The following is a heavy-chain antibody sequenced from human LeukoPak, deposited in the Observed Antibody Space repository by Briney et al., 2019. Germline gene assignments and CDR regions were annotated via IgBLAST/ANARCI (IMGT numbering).Heavy chain of an antibody. D-gene: IGHD3-10*01. CDR1: GGSISSSNYY. V-gene: IGHV4-39*07. CDR3: ARRVLLWFGEFPDY. J-gene: IGHJ4*02. CDR2: IYYSGNI. Sequence: PSETLSLTCTVSGGSISSSNYYWGWIRQPPGKGLEWIGNIYYSGNIYYNPSLKSRVTISVDTSKNQFSLKLSSVTAADTAVYYCARRVLLWFGEFPDYWGQGTLVTVSS.